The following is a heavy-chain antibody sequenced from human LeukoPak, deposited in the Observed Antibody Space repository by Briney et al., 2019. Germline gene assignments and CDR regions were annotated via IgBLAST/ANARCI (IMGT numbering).Heavy chain of an antibody. CDR2: ISISGGST. CDR3: AGRPSGEGLAPLDY. V-gene: IGHV3-23*01. CDR1: GFTFSNYA. J-gene: IGHJ4*02. Sequence: GGSLRLSCAASGFTFSNYAMSWVRQAPGKGLEWVSFISISGGSTYYTDSVTGRFTISRDNSKNTLFLQMNSLRAEDTAVYYCAGRPSGEGLAPLDYWGQGALVAVSS. D-gene: IGHD1-14*01.